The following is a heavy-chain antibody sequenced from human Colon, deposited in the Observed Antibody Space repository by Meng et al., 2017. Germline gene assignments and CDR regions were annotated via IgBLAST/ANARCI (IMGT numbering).Heavy chain of an antibody. Sequence: SVKVSCKASGGTFSSYAISWVRQAPGQGLEWMGGIIPIFGRTNYAQKFQGRVTITTDESTSTAYMELSSLRSEDTAVYYCARARGGYYYYGMDVWGQGTTVTVS. J-gene: IGHJ6*02. CDR3: ARARGGYYYYGMDV. CDR1: GGTFSSYA. V-gene: IGHV1-69*05. CDR2: IIPIFGRT. D-gene: IGHD3-16*01.